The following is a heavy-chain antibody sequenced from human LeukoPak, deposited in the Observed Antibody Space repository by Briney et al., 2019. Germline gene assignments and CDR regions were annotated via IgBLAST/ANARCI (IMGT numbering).Heavy chain of an antibody. V-gene: IGHV1-69*05. J-gene: IGHJ5*02. D-gene: IGHD6-19*01. CDR3: AKKSTQYSSGRGWPLDP. CDR1: GGTFSSYA. Sequence: ASVKVSCKASGGTFSSYAISWVRQAPGQGLEWMGGIIPIFGTANYAQKFQGRVTITTDESTSTAYMELSSLRSEDTAVYYCAKKSTQYSSGRGWPLDPWGQGTLVTVSS. CDR2: IIPIFGTA.